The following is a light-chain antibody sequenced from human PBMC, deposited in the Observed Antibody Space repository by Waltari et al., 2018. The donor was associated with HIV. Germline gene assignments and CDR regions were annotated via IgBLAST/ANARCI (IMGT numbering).Light chain of an antibody. CDR2: KDT. CDR1: KLGDKY. Sequence: SYDLTQPSSVSVSPGQTASITCSADKLGDKYISWYQQKPGQSPLLVIFKDTDRPSAIPDRFSGANFENTATLTISGTQFLDEAVYFCQAWDSSTVVFGGGTKLTVL. J-gene: IGLJ2*01. CDR3: QAWDSSTVV. V-gene: IGLV3-1*01.